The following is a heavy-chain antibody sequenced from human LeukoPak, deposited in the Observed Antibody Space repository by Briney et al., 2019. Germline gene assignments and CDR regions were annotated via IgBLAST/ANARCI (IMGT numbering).Heavy chain of an antibody. CDR2: ISGSGDGT. V-gene: IGHV3-23*01. D-gene: IGHD4-11*01. Sequence: GGSLRLSCTSSGFTFSSDAMTWVRQAPGKGLEWVSSISGSGDGTYYADSVKGRFTISRDNSKNTLYLQMNSLRAEDTAVYYCAKRRAVTHGGADYWGQGTLVTVSS. CDR1: GFTFSSDA. CDR3: AKRRAVTHGGADY. J-gene: IGHJ4*02.